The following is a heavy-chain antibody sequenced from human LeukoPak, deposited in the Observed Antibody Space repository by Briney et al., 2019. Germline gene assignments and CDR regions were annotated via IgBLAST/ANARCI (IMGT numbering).Heavy chain of an antibody. V-gene: IGHV3-21*01. CDR2: ISSSSSYI. Sequence: GGSLRLSCAASGFTFSSYSMNWVRQAPGKGLEWVSSISSSSSYIYYADSVKGRFTISRDNAKSSLYLQMNSLRAEDTAVYYCARDFTYYYDSSGFLYYFDYWGQGTLVTVSS. D-gene: IGHD3-22*01. J-gene: IGHJ4*02. CDR3: ARDFTYYYDSSGFLYYFDY. CDR1: GFTFSSYS.